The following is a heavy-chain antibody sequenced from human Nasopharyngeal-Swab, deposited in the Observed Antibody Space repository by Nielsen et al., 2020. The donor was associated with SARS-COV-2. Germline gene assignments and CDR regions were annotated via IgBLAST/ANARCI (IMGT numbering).Heavy chain of an antibody. CDR1: GYTFTSYA. J-gene: IGHJ4*02. CDR2: INAGNGNT. CDR3: ARVFFWNLHLDY. D-gene: IGHD1-1*01. V-gene: IGHV1-3*01. Sequence: ASVKVSCKASGYTFTSYAMHWVRQAPGQRLEWMGWINAGNGNTKYSQKFQGRVTITRDTSASTAYMELSSLRSEDTAVYYCARVFFWNLHLDYWGQGTLVTVSS.